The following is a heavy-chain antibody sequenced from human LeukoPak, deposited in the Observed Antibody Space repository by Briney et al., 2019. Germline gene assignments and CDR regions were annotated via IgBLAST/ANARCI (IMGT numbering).Heavy chain of an antibody. CDR3: AWGFSSSPGYYYYYMDV. D-gene: IGHD6-13*01. Sequence: SVKVSCKASGGTFSSYAISWVRQAPGQGLERMGGIIPIFGTANYAQKFQGRVTITADESTSTAYMELSSLRSEDTAVYYCAWGFSSSPGYYYYYMDVWGKGTTVTVSS. J-gene: IGHJ6*03. CDR2: IIPIFGTA. V-gene: IGHV1-69*13. CDR1: GGTFSSYA.